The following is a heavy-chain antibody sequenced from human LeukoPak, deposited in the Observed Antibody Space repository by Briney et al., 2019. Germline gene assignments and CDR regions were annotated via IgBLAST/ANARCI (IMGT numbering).Heavy chain of an antibody. J-gene: IGHJ4*02. Sequence: TGRSLRLSCAVSGFTFSDYAMHWVRQAPGKGLERVAIISYDESNKYYADSVKGRFTISRDNSKNTLYLQMNSLRAEDTAVYYCAKNRVVFNWNYAYYFDYWGQGTLVTVSA. CDR2: ISYDESNK. CDR1: GFTFSDYA. V-gene: IGHV3-30*18. D-gene: IGHD1-7*01. CDR3: AKNRVVFNWNYAYYFDY.